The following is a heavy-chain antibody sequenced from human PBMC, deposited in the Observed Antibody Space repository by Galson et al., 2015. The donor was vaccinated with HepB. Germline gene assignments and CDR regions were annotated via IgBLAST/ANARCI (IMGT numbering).Heavy chain of an antibody. Sequence: SLRLSCAASGFTFSSHAMHWVRQAPGKGLEWVAIISYDEDSKYYADSVKGRFTISRDNSKNTLYLQLNSLRTEDTAVYYCARPGVWGITSCFLPFDSWYQGTVVSVSS. J-gene: IGHJ4*02. CDR1: GFTFSSHA. CDR3: ARPGVWGITSCFLPFDS. CDR2: ISYDEDSK. D-gene: IGHD2-2*01. V-gene: IGHV3-30-3*01.